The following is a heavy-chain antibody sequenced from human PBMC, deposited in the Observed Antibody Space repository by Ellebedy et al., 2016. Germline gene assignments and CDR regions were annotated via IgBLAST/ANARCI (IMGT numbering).Heavy chain of an antibody. CDR3: ARDRISASGIFDY. Sequence: GESLKISCAASGFTFSSYGMHWVRQAPGKGLEWVAVIWFDGSNKYYADSVKGRFTISRDNSKNTLYLKMNSLRAEDTAVYYCARDRISASGIFDYWGQGTLVTVSS. V-gene: IGHV3-33*08. CDR1: GFTFSSYG. D-gene: IGHD6-13*01. CDR2: IWFDGSNK. J-gene: IGHJ4*02.